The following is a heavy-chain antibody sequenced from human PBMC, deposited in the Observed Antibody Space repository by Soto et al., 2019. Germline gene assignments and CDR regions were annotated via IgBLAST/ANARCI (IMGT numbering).Heavy chain of an antibody. Sequence: EVQLVESGGGLVQPGGSLRLSCAASGFTFSSYSMNWVRQAPGKGLEWVSYISSSSSTIYYADSVKGRFTISRDNPKNSLYLHMNSLRDEDTAVYYCARGLYYYDSSGYWGYWGQGTLVTVSS. J-gene: IGHJ4*02. V-gene: IGHV3-48*02. CDR2: ISSSSSTI. CDR3: ARGLYYYDSSGYWGY. CDR1: GFTFSSYS. D-gene: IGHD3-22*01.